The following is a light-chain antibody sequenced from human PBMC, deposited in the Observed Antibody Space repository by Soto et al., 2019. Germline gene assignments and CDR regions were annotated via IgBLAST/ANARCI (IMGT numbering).Light chain of an antibody. Sequence: AIRMTQSPSSLSASTGDRVTITCRASQGISSYLAWYQQKPGKAPKLLIYAASTLQSGVPSRLSGHGSGTDFTLPISCLQSEDFATYYCQQYYSYPITFGGGTKVEIK. J-gene: IGKJ4*01. V-gene: IGKV1-8*01. CDR1: QGISSY. CDR2: AAS. CDR3: QQYYSYPIT.